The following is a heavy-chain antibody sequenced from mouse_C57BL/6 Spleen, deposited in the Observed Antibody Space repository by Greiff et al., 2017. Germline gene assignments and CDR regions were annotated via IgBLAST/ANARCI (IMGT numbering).Heavy chain of an antibody. V-gene: IGHV1-50*01. J-gene: IGHJ4*01. CDR3: ARRHYDDDPYAMDY. CDR1: GYTFTSYW. D-gene: IGHD2-4*01. CDR2: IDPSDSYT. Sequence: VQLQQPGAELVKPGASVKLSCKASGYTFTSYWMQWVKQRPGQGLEWIGEIDPSDSYTNYNQKFKGKATLTVDTSSSTAYMQLSSLTSEDSAVYYCARRHYDDDPYAMDYWGQGTSVTVSS.